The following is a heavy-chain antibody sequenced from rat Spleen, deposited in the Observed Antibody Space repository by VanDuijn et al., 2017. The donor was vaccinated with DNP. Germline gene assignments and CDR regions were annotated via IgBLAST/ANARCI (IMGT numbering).Heavy chain of an antibody. D-gene: IGHD1-10*01. Sequence: EVQLAESGGGLVQPGRSLKLSCAASGFTFSDYYMAWVRQAPAKGLEWVASITNTGDSTSYSDSVKGRFSISRDNAKSSLYLQMDSLRSEDTATYYCARHRTTSPYYYDMDAWGQGASVTVSS. V-gene: IGHV5-25*01. CDR2: ITNTGDST. CDR1: GFTFSDYY. J-gene: IGHJ4*01. CDR3: ARHRTTSPYYYDMDA.